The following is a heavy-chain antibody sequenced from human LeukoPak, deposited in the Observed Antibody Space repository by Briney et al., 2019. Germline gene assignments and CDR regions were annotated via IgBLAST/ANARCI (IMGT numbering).Heavy chain of an antibody. V-gene: IGHV4-34*01. Sequence: SETLSLTCAVYGGSFSGYYWSWIRQPPGKGLEWIGEINHSGSTNYNPSLKSRVTISVDTSKNQFSLKLSSVTAADTAVYYCARVYLQLLWSPNDAFDIWGQGTMVTVTS. CDR1: GGSFSGYY. D-gene: IGHD3-10*01. CDR3: ARVYLQLLWSPNDAFDI. CDR2: INHSGST. J-gene: IGHJ3*02.